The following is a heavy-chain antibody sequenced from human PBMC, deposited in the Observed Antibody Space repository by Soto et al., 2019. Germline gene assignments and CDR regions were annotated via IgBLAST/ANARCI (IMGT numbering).Heavy chain of an antibody. CDR1: GFTLSGHA. CDR2: IAADGSRE. V-gene: IGHV3-30-3*01. D-gene: IGHD3-3*01. Sequence: QVQLVESGGDVVQPGTSLRLSCVASGFTLSGHAMHWVRQAPGEGLEWLAIIAADGSREYYADSVKGRFTISRDNSRNTLHLQLNSLIVEDTAIYYCARDIWSRGILGLADYWGQGTLVTVSS. CDR3: ARDIWSRGILGLADY. J-gene: IGHJ4*02.